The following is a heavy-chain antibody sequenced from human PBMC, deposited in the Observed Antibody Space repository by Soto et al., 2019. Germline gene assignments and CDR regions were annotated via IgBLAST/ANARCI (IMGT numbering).Heavy chain of an antibody. CDR3: TTDFGLIWFGELLQKNFDY. V-gene: IGHV3-15*01. CDR2: IKSKTDGGTT. D-gene: IGHD3-10*01. Sequence: EVQLVESGGGLVKPGGSLRLSCAASGFTFSNAWMSWVRQAPGKGLEWVGRIKSKTDGGTTDYAAPVKGRFTISRDDSKNTLYLQMNSLKTEDTAVYYCTTDFGLIWFGELLQKNFDYWGQGTLVTVSS. J-gene: IGHJ4*02. CDR1: GFTFSNAW.